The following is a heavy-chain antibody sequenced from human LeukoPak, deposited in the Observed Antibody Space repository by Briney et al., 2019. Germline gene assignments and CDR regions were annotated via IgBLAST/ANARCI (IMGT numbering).Heavy chain of an antibody. CDR1: GGSISSGDYY. CDR3: ARQVGATGNYYYYGMDV. Sequence: PSQTLSLTCTVSGGSISSGDYYWSWIRQPPGKGLEWIGYIYYSGSTYYNPSLKSRVTISVDTSKNQFSLKLSSVTAADTAVYYCARQVGATGNYYYYGMDVWGQGTTVTVSS. J-gene: IGHJ6*02. CDR2: IYYSGST. D-gene: IGHD1-26*01. V-gene: IGHV4-30-4*01.